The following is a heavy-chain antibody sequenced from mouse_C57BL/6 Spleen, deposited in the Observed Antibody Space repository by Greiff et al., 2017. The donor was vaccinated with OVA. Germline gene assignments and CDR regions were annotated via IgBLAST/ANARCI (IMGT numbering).Heavy chain of an antibody. Sequence: VHVKQSGPELVKPGASVKMSCKASGYTFTDYNMHWVKQSHGKSLEWIGYINPNNGGTSYNQKFKGKATLTVNKSSSTAYMELRSLTSEDSAVYYCARELTGTVWYFDVWGTGTTVTVSS. CDR1: GYTFTDYN. CDR2: INPNNGGT. D-gene: IGHD4-1*01. CDR3: ARELTGTVWYFDV. J-gene: IGHJ1*03. V-gene: IGHV1-22*01.